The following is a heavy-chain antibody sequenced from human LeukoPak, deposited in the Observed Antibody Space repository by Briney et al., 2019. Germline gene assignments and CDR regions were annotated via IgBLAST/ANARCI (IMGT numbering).Heavy chain of an antibody. CDR3: ARDLYGDYDNWFDP. V-gene: IGHV3-21*01. CDR2: ISSSSSYI. D-gene: IGHD4-17*01. Sequence: GSLRLSCAASGFTFSSYSMNWVRQAPGKGLEWVSSISSSSSYIYYADSVKGRFTISRDNAKNSLYLQMNSLRAEDTAVYYCARDLYGDYDNWFDPWGQGTLVTVSS. J-gene: IGHJ5*02. CDR1: GFTFSSYS.